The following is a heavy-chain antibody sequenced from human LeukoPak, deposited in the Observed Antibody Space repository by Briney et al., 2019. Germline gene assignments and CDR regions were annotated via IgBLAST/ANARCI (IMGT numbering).Heavy chain of an antibody. CDR3: ARDSGSGSYGDY. J-gene: IGHJ4*02. D-gene: IGHD3-10*01. CDR2: ISTDGSST. V-gene: IGHV3-74*01. CDR1: GFTLINHW. Sequence: GGSLRLSCAASGFTLINHWMHWVRQAPGKGLVWVSRISTDGSSTHYADSGKGRFTISRDGAKNTLYLQMNSLRAEDTAVYYCARDSGSGSYGDYWGQGTLVTVSS.